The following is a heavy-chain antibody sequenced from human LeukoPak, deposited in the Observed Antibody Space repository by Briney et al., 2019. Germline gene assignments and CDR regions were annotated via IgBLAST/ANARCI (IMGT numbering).Heavy chain of an antibody. CDR3: AKSPYCSGGSCYYRNWFDP. CDR1: GFTFSSYA. V-gene: IGHV3-23*01. CDR2: ISGSGGST. Sequence: HTGGSLRLSCAASGFTFSSYAMSWVRQAPGKGLEGVSAISGSGGSTYYADSVKGRFTISRDNSKNTLYLQMTSLRAEDPAVYYCAKSPYCSGGSCYYRNWFDPWGQGTLVTVSS. D-gene: IGHD2-15*01. J-gene: IGHJ5*02.